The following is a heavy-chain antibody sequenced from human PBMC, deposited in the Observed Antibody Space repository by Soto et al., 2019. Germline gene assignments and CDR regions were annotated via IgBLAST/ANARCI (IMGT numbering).Heavy chain of an antibody. CDR1: GGTFSSYA. V-gene: IGHV1-69*13. D-gene: IGHD5-18*01. CDR2: IIPIFGTA. J-gene: IGHJ4*02. CDR3: SPQVGYSYEGGY. Sequence: VASVKVSCKASGGTFSSYAISWVRQAPGQGLEWMGGIIPIFGTANYAQKFQGRVTFTADESTSTAYMELSSLRSEDTAVYYCSPQVGYSYEGGYWGQGTLVTVSS.